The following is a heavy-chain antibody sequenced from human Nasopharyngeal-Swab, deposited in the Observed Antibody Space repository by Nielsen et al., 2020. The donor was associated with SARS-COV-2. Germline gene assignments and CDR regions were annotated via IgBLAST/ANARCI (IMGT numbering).Heavy chain of an antibody. V-gene: IGHV4-61*02. CDR2: IYTSGST. D-gene: IGHD3-3*01. CDR3: ARASYDFWSGYYLADYMAV. J-gene: IGHJ6*03. Sequence: WIRQPPGKGLEWIGRIYTSGSTNYNPSLKSRVTISVDTSKNQFSLKLSSVTAADTAVYYCARASYDFWSGYYLADYMAVWGKGTTVTVSS.